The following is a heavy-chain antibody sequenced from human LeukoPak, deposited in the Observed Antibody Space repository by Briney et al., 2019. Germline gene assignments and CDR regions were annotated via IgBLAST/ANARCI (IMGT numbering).Heavy chain of an antibody. CDR2: INHSGST. CDR3: ASRNYGIAVAGTVAI. J-gene: IGHJ3*02. CDR1: GGSFSGYY. D-gene: IGHD6-19*01. Sequence: SETLSLTCAVYGGSFSGYYWSWIRQPPGKGLEWIGEINHSGSTNYNPSLKSRVTISVDTSKNQFSLKLSSVTAADTAVYYRASRNYGIAVAGTVAIWGQGTMVTVSS. V-gene: IGHV4-34*01.